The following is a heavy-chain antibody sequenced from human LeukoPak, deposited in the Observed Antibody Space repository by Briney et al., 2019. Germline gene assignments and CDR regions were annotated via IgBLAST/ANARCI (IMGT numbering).Heavy chain of an antibody. CDR1: GYTFTDYF. CDR2: INPKTGDT. V-gene: IGHV1-2*02. Sequence: ASVKVSCEASGYTFTDYFLHWVRQAPGRGLEWMAWINPKTGDTKYAQNFQGRVTVTRDTSISTLYMELTRLMSDDTAVYYCARVRDGTGLLYWGQGNLVTVSS. D-gene: IGHD2/OR15-2a*01. CDR3: ARVRDGTGLLY. J-gene: IGHJ4*02.